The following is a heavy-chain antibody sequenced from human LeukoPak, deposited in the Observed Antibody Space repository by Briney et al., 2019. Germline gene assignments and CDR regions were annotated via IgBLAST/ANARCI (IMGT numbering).Heavy chain of an antibody. D-gene: IGHD4-11*01. V-gene: IGHV3-48*01. Sequence: QPGGSLRLSCAASGFTFSSYSMNWVRQAPGKGLEWVSYISSSSSTIYYADSVKGRFTISRDNAKNSLYLQMNSLRAEDTAVYYCARDPHSKSFSRGKGYWFDPWGQGTLVTVSS. CDR1: GFTFSSYS. J-gene: IGHJ5*02. CDR2: ISSSSSTI. CDR3: ARDPHSKSFSRGKGYWFDP.